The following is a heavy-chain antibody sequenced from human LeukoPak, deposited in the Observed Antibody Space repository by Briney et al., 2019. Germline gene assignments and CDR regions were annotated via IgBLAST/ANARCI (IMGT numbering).Heavy chain of an antibody. CDR2: IYHSGST. D-gene: IGHD5-18*01. Sequence: PSQTLSLTCAVSGGSISSGGYSWSWIRQPPGKGLEWIGYIYHSGSTYYNPPLKSRVTISVDRSKNQFSLKLSSVTAADTAVYYCARVSYGTGGIDYWGQGTLVTVSS. CDR3: ARVSYGTGGIDY. V-gene: IGHV4-30-2*01. J-gene: IGHJ4*02. CDR1: GGSISSGGYS.